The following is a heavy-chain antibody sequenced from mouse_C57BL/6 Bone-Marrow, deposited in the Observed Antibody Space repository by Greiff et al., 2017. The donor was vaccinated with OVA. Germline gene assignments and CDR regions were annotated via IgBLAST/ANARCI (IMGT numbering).Heavy chain of an antibody. V-gene: IGHV10-1*01. CDR3: VRHYGNDEAWFAY. D-gene: IGHD2-2*01. CDR1: GFSFNTYA. CDR2: IRSKSNNYAT. Sequence: GGGLVQPKGSLKLSCAASGFSFNTYAMNWVRQAPGKGLEWVARIRSKSNNYATYYADSVKDRFTISRDDSESMLYLQRNNLKTEDTAMYYCVRHYGNDEAWFAYWGRGTLVTVT. J-gene: IGHJ3*01.